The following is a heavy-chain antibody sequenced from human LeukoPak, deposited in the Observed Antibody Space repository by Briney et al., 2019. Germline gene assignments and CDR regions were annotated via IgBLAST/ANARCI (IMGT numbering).Heavy chain of an antibody. V-gene: IGHV4-38-2*01. Sequence: TSETLSLTCAVSAYSITSGYYWGWIRQPPGKRQEWIGSFYHGGRTHYNPSLKSRVTVSEDTSKNQFSLELSSVTAADTAVYYCARHPSPGDQLARSYFDNWGQGTLVTVSS. J-gene: IGHJ4*02. CDR2: FYHGGRT. CDR3: ARHPSPGDQLARSYFDN. CDR1: AYSITSGYY. D-gene: IGHD3-10*01.